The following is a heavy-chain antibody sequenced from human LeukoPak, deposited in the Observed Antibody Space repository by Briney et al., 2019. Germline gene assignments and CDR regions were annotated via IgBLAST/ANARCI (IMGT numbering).Heavy chain of an antibody. D-gene: IGHD3-22*01. Sequence: ASVKVSCKASGYSFADYYMHWVRQAPGQGLEWMGWIKPNSGGTRSAQKFQGRVTMTRDTSISTAYMELSSLRYDDTAVYYCARDSSGYYDWGQGTLVTVSS. CDR2: IKPNSGGT. V-gene: IGHV1-2*02. CDR1: GYSFADYY. CDR3: ARDSSGYYD. J-gene: IGHJ4*02.